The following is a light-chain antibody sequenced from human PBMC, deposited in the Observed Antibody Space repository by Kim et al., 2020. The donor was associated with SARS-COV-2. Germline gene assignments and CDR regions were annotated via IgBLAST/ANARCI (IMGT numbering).Light chain of an antibody. Sequence: SPGESATLSCMASQSVSSSYLAWYQQRPSRAPRLLIYGASTRATGVPDRFSGSGSGTDFTLTISRLEPEDFAVYYCQQYGSSPGTFGQGTKVDIK. CDR2: GAS. J-gene: IGKJ1*01. CDR3: QQYGSSPGT. CDR1: QSVSSSY. V-gene: IGKV3-20*01.